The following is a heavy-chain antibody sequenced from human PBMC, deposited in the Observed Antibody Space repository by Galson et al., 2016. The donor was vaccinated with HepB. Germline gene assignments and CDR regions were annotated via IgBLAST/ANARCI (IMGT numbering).Heavy chain of an antibody. CDR2: INAGNGNT. CDR1: GYTFTRNA. V-gene: IGHV1-3*01. D-gene: IGHD2-2*01. CDR3: ARGVAVVSAATFYYFGMDV. Sequence: SVKVSCKASGYTFTRNAMHWVRQAPGQRLEWMGWINAGNGNTKYSPKFQGRVTITRDTSASTTYLELSSLRSEDTAVYYCARGVAVVSAATFYYFGMDVWGQGTTVTVSS. J-gene: IGHJ6*02.